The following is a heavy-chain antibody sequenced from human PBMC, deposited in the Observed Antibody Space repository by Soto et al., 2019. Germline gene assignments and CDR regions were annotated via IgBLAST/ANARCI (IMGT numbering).Heavy chain of an antibody. D-gene: IGHD3-22*01. CDR2: IKQDGSEK. CDR1: GFTFGSYW. V-gene: IGHV3-7*04. J-gene: IGHJ4*02. Sequence: EVQLVESGGGLVQPGGSLRLSCAASGFTFGSYWMSWVRQAPGKGLEWVANIKQDGSEKYYVDSVKGRFTISRDNAKNSLYLQMNSLRAEDTAVYYCARARADYYDSSGYPLGYWGQGTLVTVSS. CDR3: ARARADYYDSSGYPLGY.